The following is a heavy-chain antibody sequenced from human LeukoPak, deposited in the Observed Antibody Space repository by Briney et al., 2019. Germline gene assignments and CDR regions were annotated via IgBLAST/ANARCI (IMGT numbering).Heavy chain of an antibody. CDR1: GFTVSSNY. CDR2: ISGSGGST. V-gene: IGHV3-23*01. Sequence: GGSLRLSCAASGFTVSSNYMSWVRQAPGKGLEWVSAISGSGGSTYYADSVKGRFTIYRDNSKNTLYLQMNSLRAEDTAVYYCAKAQGMVRGVIDAFDIWGQGTMVTVSS. D-gene: IGHD3-10*01. CDR3: AKAQGMVRGVIDAFDI. J-gene: IGHJ3*02.